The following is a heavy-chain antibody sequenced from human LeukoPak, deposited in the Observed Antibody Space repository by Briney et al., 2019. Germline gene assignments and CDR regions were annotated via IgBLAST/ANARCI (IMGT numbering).Heavy chain of an antibody. CDR2: INPNSGGT. Sequence: ASVKVFCNASGYTFTGYYMLCVRQAPGQRLEWMGWINPNSGGTNYAQKFLGRVTMTRDTSISTAYMELSRRRSDDTAVYYCARDLFYYGSGSYYDIGYWGQGTLVTVSS. CDR1: GYTFTGYY. D-gene: IGHD3-10*01. V-gene: IGHV1-2*02. J-gene: IGHJ4*02. CDR3: ARDLFYYGSGSYYDIGY.